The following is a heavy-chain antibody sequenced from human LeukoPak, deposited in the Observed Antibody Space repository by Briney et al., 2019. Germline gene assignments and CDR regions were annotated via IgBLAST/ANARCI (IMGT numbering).Heavy chain of an antibody. J-gene: IGHJ4*02. CDR2: ISSSSSYI. D-gene: IGHD6-19*01. Sequence: GGSLRLSCAASGFTFSSYSMNWVRQAPGKGLEWVSSISSSSSYIYYADSVKGRFTISRDNAKNSLYLQMNSLRAEDTAVYYCARGAYSSGANFDYWGQGTLVTVSS. CDR3: ARGAYSSGANFDY. CDR1: GFTFSSYS. V-gene: IGHV3-21*01.